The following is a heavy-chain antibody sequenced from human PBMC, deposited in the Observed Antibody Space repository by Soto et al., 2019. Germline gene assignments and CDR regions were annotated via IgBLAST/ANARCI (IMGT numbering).Heavy chain of an antibody. J-gene: IGHJ6*02. CDR3: ARGFPYYDFWSGYNYYYYYGMDV. D-gene: IGHD3-3*01. CDR2: INHSGST. Sequence: SETLSLTCAVYGGSFSGYYWSWIRQPPGKGLEWIGEINHSGSTNYNPSLKSRVTISVDTSKNQFSLKLSSVTAADTAVYYCARGFPYYDFWSGYNYYYYYGMDVWGQGTTVTVSS. CDR1: GGSFSGYY. V-gene: IGHV4-34*01.